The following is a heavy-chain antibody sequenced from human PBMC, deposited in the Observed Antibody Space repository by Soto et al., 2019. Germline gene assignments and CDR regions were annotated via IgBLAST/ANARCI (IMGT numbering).Heavy chain of an antibody. D-gene: IGHD2-2*01. CDR2: IIPIFGTA. CDR1: GGTFSSYA. J-gene: IGHJ6*02. Sequence: ASVKVSCKASGGTFSSYAISWVRQAPGQGLEWMGGIIPIFGTANYAQKFQGRVTITADESTSTAYMELSSLSSEDTAVYYCARPNYHCSSTSCSYYYGMDVWGQGTTVTVSS. V-gene: IGHV1-69*13. CDR3: ARPNYHCSSTSCSYYYGMDV.